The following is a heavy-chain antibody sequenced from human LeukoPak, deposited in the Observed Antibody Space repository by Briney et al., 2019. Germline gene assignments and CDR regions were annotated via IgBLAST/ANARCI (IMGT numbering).Heavy chain of an antibody. CDR3: ARLQYCSGTSCYWFDP. J-gene: IGHJ5*02. Sequence: SETLSLTCTVSGGSISSGGHSWSWIRQPLGKGLEWIGYIYHTGSTYYNPSLKSRVTISVDTSKNQFSLRLSSVTAADTAVYYCARLQYCSGTSCYWFDPWSQGTLVTVSS. D-gene: IGHD2-2*01. CDR2: IYHTGST. V-gene: IGHV4-30-2*01. CDR1: GGSISSGGHS.